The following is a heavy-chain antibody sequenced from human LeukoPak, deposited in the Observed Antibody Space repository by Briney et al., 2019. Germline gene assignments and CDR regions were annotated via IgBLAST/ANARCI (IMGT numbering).Heavy chain of an antibody. Sequence: GGSLRLSCAASGFTLSSYWMHWVRQAPGKGLVWVSRINSDGSSTSYADSVKGRFTISRDNAKNTLYLQMNSLRAEDTAVYYCARDAIKYYYDSSGFDHYMDVWGNGTTVTVSS. CDR3: ARDAIKYYYDSSGFDHYMDV. D-gene: IGHD3-22*01. CDR1: GFTLSSYW. V-gene: IGHV3-74*01. CDR2: INSDGSST. J-gene: IGHJ6*03.